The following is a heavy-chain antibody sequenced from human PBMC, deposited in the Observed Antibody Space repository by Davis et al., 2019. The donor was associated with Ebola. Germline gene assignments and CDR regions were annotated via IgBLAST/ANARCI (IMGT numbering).Heavy chain of an antibody. V-gene: IGHV4-59*01. CDR1: GGSISSYY. CDR3: ARVSGRVEY. J-gene: IGHJ4*02. Sequence: MPGGSLRLSCTVSGGSISSYYWSRIRQPPGKGLEWIGYIYYSGSTNYNPSLKSRVTISVDTSKNQFSLKLSSVTAADTAVYYCARVSGRVEYWGQGTLVTVSS. CDR2: IYYSGST. D-gene: IGHD2-8*02.